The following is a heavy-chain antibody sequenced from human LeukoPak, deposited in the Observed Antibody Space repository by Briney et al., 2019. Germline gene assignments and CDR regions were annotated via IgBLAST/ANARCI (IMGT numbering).Heavy chain of an antibody. CDR2: ISSSSSYI. Sequence: PGGSLRLSCAASGFTFSSYSMNWVRQAPGKGLEWVSSISSSSSYIYYADSVKGRFTISRDNAKNSLYLQMNSLRAEDTAVYYCARNGHSSGWLLDYWGQGTLVTVSS. D-gene: IGHD6-19*01. CDR3: ARNGHSSGWLLDY. CDR1: GFTFSSYS. J-gene: IGHJ4*02. V-gene: IGHV3-21*01.